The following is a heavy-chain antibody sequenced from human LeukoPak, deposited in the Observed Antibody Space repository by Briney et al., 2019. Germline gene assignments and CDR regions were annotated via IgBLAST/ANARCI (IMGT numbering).Heavy chain of an antibody. J-gene: IGHJ4*02. CDR3: ARSVSYCSSTSCYGINIDY. CDR2: IYYSGST. Sequence: PSETLSLTCTVSGGSISSGGYYWSWIRQHPGKGLEWIGYIYYSGSTYYNPSLKSRVTISVDTSKNQFSLKLSSVTAADTAVYYCARSVSYCSSTSCYGINIDYWGQGTLVTVSS. D-gene: IGHD2-2*01. CDR1: GGSISSGGYY. V-gene: IGHV4-31*03.